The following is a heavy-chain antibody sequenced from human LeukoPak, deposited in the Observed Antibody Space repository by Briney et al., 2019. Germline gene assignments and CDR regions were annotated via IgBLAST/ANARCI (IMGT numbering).Heavy chain of an antibody. V-gene: IGHV1-2*02. D-gene: IGHD2-15*01. CDR3: ARVGCTGGSCYGWFDP. Sequence: ASVKVSCKASGYIFTDYYMHWVRQAPGQGLEWMGWINPNSGGTNSAQKFQGRVTMTRDTSISTAYMELSRLRYDDTAVYYCARVGCTGGSCYGWFDPWGQGTLVTVSS. J-gene: IGHJ5*02. CDR1: GYIFTDYY. CDR2: INPNSGGT.